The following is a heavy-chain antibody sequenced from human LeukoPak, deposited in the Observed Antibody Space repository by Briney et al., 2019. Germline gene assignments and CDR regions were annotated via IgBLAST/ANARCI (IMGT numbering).Heavy chain of an antibody. CDR1: GYIFSDYY. CDR3: ARDAPGIAVARQREIDP. D-gene: IGHD6-19*01. V-gene: IGHV1-2*02. J-gene: IGHJ5*02. CDR2: INPNSGGT. Sequence: ASVKVSCKASGYIFSDYYLHWVRQAPGQGLEWMGWINPNSGGTNYAQKFQGRVTMTRDTSISTAYMELSRLRSDDTAVYYCARDAPGIAVARQREIDPWGQGTLVTVSS.